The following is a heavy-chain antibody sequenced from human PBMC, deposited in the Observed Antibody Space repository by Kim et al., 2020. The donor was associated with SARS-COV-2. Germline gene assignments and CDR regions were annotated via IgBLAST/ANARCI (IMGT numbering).Heavy chain of an antibody. CDR2: ISGSGGST. V-gene: IGHV3-23*01. CDR3: AKVPRPLEYVRYDSSGLGAFDI. Sequence: GGSLRLSCAASGFTFSSYDMSWVRQAPGKGLEWVSAISGSGGSTYYADSVKGRFTISRDNSKNTLYLQMNSLRAEDTAVYYCAKVPRPLEYVRYDSSGLGAFDIWGQGTMVTVSS. CDR1: GFTFSSYD. J-gene: IGHJ3*02. D-gene: IGHD3-22*01.